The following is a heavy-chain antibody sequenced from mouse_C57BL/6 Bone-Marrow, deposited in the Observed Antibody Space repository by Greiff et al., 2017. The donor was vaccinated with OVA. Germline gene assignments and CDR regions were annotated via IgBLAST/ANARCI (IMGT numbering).Heavy chain of an antibody. CDR1: GYTFTDYY. V-gene: IGHV1-76*01. D-gene: IGHD2-1*01. CDR2: IYPGSGNT. CDR3: ARGDYGNPFAY. Sequence: LVESGAELVRPGASVKLSCKASGYTFTDYYINWVKQRPGQGLEWIARIYPGSGNTYYNEKFKGKATLTAEKSSSTAYMQLSSLTSEDSAVYFCARGDYGNPFAYWGQGTLVTVSA. J-gene: IGHJ3*01.